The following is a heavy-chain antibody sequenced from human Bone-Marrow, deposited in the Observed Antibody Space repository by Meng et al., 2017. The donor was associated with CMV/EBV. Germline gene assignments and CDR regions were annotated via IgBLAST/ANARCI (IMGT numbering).Heavy chain of an antibody. D-gene: IGHD1-7*01. J-gene: IGHJ6*02. V-gene: IGHV2-70*20. CDR3: ARIAGITGTSGGYYYYGMDV. Sequence: SGPTLVKPTQTLTLTCTFSGFSLSTSGMCVSWVRQPPGKALEWLALIDWDDDKYYSTSLKTRLTISKDTSKNQVVLTMTNMDPVDTATYYCARIAGITGTSGGYYYYGMDVWGQGTTVPVSS. CDR2: IDWDDDK. CDR1: GFSLSTSGMC.